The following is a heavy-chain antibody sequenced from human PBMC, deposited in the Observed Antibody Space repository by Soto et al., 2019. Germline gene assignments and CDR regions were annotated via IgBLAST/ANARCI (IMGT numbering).Heavy chain of an antibody. D-gene: IGHD1-26*01. CDR1: GFTFSSYW. CDR2: IKQDGSEK. V-gene: IGHV3-7*01. Sequence: EVQLVESGGDLVQPGGSLRLSCAASGFTFSSYWMSWVRQAPGKGLEWVANIKQDGSEKYYVDSVKGRFTISRDNAKNSLYLQMNSLRAEDTAVYYCAREGGRYWSRGVFDIWGQGTMVTVST. CDR3: AREGGRYWSRGVFDI. J-gene: IGHJ3*02.